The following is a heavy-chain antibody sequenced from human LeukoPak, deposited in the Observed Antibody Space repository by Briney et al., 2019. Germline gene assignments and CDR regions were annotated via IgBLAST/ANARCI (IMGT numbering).Heavy chain of an antibody. CDR3: ARVGWERLGPFDH. V-gene: IGHV4-59*01. CDR2: IYYSGST. J-gene: IGHJ4*02. CDR1: GGSITSYY. D-gene: IGHD1-26*01. Sequence: SETLSLTCTVSGGSITSYYWSWIRQPPGKGLEWIGYIYYSGSTNYNPSLKSRVTISVDRSKNQFSLKLRSVIAADTAVYYCARVGWERLGPFDHWGQGTLVTVSS.